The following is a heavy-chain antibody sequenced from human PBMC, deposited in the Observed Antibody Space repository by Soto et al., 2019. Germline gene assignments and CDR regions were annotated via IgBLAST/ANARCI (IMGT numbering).Heavy chain of an antibody. V-gene: IGHV3-30-3*01. Sequence: QVQLVESGGGVVQPGRSLRLSCAASGFTFSSYAMHWVRQAPGKGLEWVAVISYDGSNKYYADSVKGRFTISRDNSKNKLYLQMNSLRAEDTAVYYCASLPLYSSGWYREDYYGMDVWGQGTTVTVSS. J-gene: IGHJ6*02. D-gene: IGHD6-19*01. CDR2: ISYDGSNK. CDR1: GFTFSSYA. CDR3: ASLPLYSSGWYREDYYGMDV.